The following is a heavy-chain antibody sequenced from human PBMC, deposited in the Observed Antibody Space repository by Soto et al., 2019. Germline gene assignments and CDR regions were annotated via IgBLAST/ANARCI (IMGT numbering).Heavy chain of an antibody. V-gene: IGHV3-30-3*01. CDR2: ISYDGSNK. Sequence: QVQLVESGGGVVQPGRSLRLSCAASGFTFSSYAMHWVRQAPGKGLEWVAVISYDGSNKYYADSVKGRFTISRDNSKNTLYLQMNSLRAEDTAVYYCARDGRDGYNYYFDYWGQGTLVTVSS. J-gene: IGHJ4*02. D-gene: IGHD5-12*01. CDR1: GFTFSSYA. CDR3: ARDGRDGYNYYFDY.